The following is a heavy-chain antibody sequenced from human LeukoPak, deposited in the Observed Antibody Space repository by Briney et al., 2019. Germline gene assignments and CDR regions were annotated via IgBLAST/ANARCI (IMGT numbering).Heavy chain of an antibody. CDR1: GFTFSSYE. V-gene: IGHV3-48*03. CDR3: ARGPSGYHNT. Sequence: GGSLRLSCAASGFTFSSYEMNWVRQAPGKGLEWVSYISSSGSTIYYADSVRGRFTISRDNAKNSPYLQMNSLRAEDTAVYYCARGPSGYHNTGGQGTLVTVSS. D-gene: IGHD5-12*01. CDR2: ISSSGSTI. J-gene: IGHJ4*02.